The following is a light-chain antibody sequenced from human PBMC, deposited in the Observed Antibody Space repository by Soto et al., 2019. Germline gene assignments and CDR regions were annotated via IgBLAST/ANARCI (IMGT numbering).Light chain of an antibody. Sequence: DIQMTQSPSTLSASVGDRVTITCRASQSISSWLAWYQQKPGKAPKLLIYDASSLESGVPSRFSGSGSGTEFTLTISSLQTYDFATYYCQQYNSYSYTFGQGTKLEIK. CDR1: QSISSW. CDR3: QQYNSYSYT. J-gene: IGKJ2*01. V-gene: IGKV1-5*01. CDR2: DAS.